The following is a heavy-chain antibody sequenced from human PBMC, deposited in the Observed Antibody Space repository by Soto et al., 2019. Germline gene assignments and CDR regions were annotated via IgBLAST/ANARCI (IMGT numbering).Heavy chain of an antibody. CDR1: GYTFTSYG. CDR3: ARNEYSSSGGDYYYGMDV. J-gene: IGHJ6*02. V-gene: IGHV1-18*01. CDR2: ISAYNGNT. D-gene: IGHD6-6*01. Sequence: QVQLVQSGAEGKKPGASVKVSCKASGYTFTSYGISWVRQAPGQGLEWMGWISAYNGNTNYAQKLQGRVNITTDTSTSTAYMELRSLRSDDTAVYYCARNEYSSSGGDYYYGMDVWGQGTTVTVSS.